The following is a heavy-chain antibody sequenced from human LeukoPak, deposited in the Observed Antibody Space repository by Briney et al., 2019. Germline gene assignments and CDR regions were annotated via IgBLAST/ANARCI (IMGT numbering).Heavy chain of an antibody. J-gene: IGHJ5*02. CDR2: IYHSGST. CDR3: ARDRLYCSGGSCYLNWFDP. CDR1: GDSISTGSYY. D-gene: IGHD2-15*01. Sequence: TSETLSLTCTVSGDSISTGSYYWGWIRQPPGKGLEWIGSIYHSGSTYYNPSLKSRVTISVDTSKNQFSLKLSSVTAADTAVYYCARDRLYCSGGSCYLNWFDPWGQGTLVTVSS. V-gene: IGHV4-39*07.